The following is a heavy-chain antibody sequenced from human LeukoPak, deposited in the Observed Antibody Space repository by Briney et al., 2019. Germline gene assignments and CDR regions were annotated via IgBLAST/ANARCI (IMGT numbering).Heavy chain of an antibody. D-gene: IGHD1-26*01. CDR2: IHYSGII. V-gene: IGHV4-59*08. Sequence: PSETLSLTCIVSGGSISGHYWSWIRQPPGKGLEWIGYIHYSGIIHYSPSLNSRVTVSVDTSKNQFSLELSSVTAADTAVYYCASHGETPRGSYAEDYWGQGTLVTVSS. J-gene: IGHJ4*02. CDR1: GGSISGHY. CDR3: ASHGETPRGSYAEDY.